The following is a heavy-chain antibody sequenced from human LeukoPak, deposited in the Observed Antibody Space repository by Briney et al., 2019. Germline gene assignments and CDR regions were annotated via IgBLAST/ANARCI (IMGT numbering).Heavy chain of an antibody. CDR2: IQSRAEGGTT. CDR1: GFSLSNVW. J-gene: IGHJ4*02. V-gene: IGHV3-15*01. Sequence: GGSLRLSCAASGFSLSNVWMSWVRQGTGKGLEWVGRIQSRAEGGTTEYPAPVEGRFTISRDESENILYLQMNSLRAEDTAVYYCTTAAYDFWSGFTPPDHWGQGTPVTVSS. CDR3: TTAAYDFWSGFTPPDH. D-gene: IGHD3-3*01.